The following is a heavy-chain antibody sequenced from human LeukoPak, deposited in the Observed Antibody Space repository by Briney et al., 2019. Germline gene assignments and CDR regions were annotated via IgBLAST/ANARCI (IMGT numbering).Heavy chain of an antibody. CDR2: INHSGST. V-gene: IGHV4-34*01. D-gene: IGHD4-17*01. CDR3: ARGGDYRFDY. Sequence: SSETLSLTCAVYGGSFSGYYRSWIRQPPGKGLEWIGEINHSGSTNYNPSLKSRVTISVDTSKNQFSLKLSSVTAADTAVYYCARGGDYRFDYWGQGTLVTVSS. CDR1: GGSFSGYY. J-gene: IGHJ4*02.